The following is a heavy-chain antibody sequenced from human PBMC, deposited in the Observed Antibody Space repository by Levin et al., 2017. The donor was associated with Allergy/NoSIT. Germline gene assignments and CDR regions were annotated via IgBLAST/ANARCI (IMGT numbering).Heavy chain of an antibody. D-gene: IGHD3-10*01. CDR3: AGSITMVRGVMGSAFDI. Sequence: GESLKISCKGSGYGFTSYWIGWVRQMPGKGLEWMGIIYPGDSDTRYSPSFQGQVTISADKSISTAYLQWSSLKASDTAMYYCAGSITMVRGVMGSAFDIWGQGTMVTVSS. CDR1: GYGFTSYW. V-gene: IGHV5-51*01. J-gene: IGHJ3*02. CDR2: IYPGDSDT.